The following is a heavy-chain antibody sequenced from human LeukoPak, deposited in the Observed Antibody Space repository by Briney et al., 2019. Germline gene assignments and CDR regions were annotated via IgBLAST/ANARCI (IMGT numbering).Heavy chain of an antibody. V-gene: IGHV3-30-3*01. D-gene: IGHD6-13*01. CDR1: GFTFSSYA. CDR2: ISYDGSNK. Sequence: PGGSLRLSCAASGFTFSSYAMHWVRQAPGKGLEWVAVISYDGSNKYYADSVKGRFTISRDNSKNTLYLQMNSLRAEDTAVYYCARALGSSWPFGYWGQGTLVTVSS. J-gene: IGHJ4*02. CDR3: ARALGSSWPFGY.